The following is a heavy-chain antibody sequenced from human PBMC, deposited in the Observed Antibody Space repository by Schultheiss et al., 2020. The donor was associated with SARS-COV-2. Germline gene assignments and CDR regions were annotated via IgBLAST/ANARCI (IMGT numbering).Heavy chain of an antibody. D-gene: IGHD4-11*01. CDR2: ISSSGSTI. V-gene: IGHV3-11*01. CDR1: GFTFSDYY. J-gene: IGHJ4*02. CDR3: ASRVYDYSNYMEDY. Sequence: GGSLRLSCAASGFTFSDYYMSWIRQAPGKGLEWVSYISSSGSTIYYADSVKGRFTISRDNAKNSLYLQMNSLRAEDTAVYYCASRVYDYSNYMEDYWGQGTLVTVSS.